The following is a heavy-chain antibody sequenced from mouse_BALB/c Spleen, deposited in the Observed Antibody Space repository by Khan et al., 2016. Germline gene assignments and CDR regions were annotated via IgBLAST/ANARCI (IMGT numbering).Heavy chain of an antibody. CDR2: IRRKSYNYAT. D-gene: IGHD1-1*01. V-gene: IGHV10-1*02. CDR3: VRGIISGYYGCPWFAY. J-gene: IGHJ3*01. Sequence: EVQLVESGGGLVQPKGSLKLSCAASGFTFNTYAMNWVRQAPGKGLEWVARIRRKSYNYATYYADSVQDRFTISRDDSQSMLYLQMNNVKTRYTAMYYGVRGIISGYYGCPWFAYWGQGTLVTVSA. CDR1: GFTFNTYA.